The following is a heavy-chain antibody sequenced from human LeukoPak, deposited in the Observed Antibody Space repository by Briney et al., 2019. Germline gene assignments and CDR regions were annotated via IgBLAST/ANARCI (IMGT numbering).Heavy chain of an antibody. Sequence: PSETLSLTCTVSGGSISSGGYYWSWIRQPPGKGLEWIGYIYHSGSTYYNPSLKSRVTISVDRSKNQFSLKLSSVTAADTVVYYCARGNFTIFGVVPLSYWGQGTLVTVSS. CDR3: ARGNFTIFGVVPLSY. D-gene: IGHD3-3*01. J-gene: IGHJ4*02. CDR1: GGSISSGGYY. V-gene: IGHV4-30-2*01. CDR2: IYHSGST.